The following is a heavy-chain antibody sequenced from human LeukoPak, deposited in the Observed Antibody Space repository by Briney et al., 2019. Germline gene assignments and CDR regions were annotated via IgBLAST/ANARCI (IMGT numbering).Heavy chain of an antibody. J-gene: IGHJ4*02. CDR3: AKRGLDDSSAYYFDY. CDR1: GFTFSSYA. Sequence: GGSLRLSCAASGFTFSSYAMSWVRQAPGKGLEWVSAISGSGGSTYYADSVKGRFTISRDNSKSTLYLQMNSLRAEDTAVYYCAKRGLDDSSAYYFDYWGQGTLVTVSS. V-gene: IGHV3-23*01. CDR2: ISGSGGST. D-gene: IGHD3-22*01.